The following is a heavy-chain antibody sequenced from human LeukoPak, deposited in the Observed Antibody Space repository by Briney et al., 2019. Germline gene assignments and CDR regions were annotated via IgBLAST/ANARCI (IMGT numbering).Heavy chain of an antibody. J-gene: IGHJ4*02. D-gene: IGHD3-10*01. CDR3: AKDRGRGGAFDY. CDR2: ISGSGDII. Sequence: PGGSLRLSCAASGFTFSSYAMSWVRQAPGKGLEWVSVISGSGDIIYYADSVKGRFTISRDISKNTLYLQMNFLRAEDTAVYYCAKDRGRGGAFDYWGQGALVTVSS. CDR1: GFTFSSYA. V-gene: IGHV3-23*01.